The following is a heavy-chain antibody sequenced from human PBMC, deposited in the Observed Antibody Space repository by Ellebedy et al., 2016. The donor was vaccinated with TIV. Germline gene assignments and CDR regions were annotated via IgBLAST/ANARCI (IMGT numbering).Heavy chain of an antibody. CDR3: ARDGYSGAALDI. Sequence: ASVKVSCXASGYTFTGYYMHWVRQAPGQGLEWMGWINPNSGGTNYAQKFQGRVTMTRDTSISTAYMELSRLRSDDTAVYYCARDGYSGAALDIWGRGTTVTVSS. CDR1: GYTFTGYY. J-gene: IGHJ3*02. V-gene: IGHV1-2*02. D-gene: IGHD5-12*01. CDR2: INPNSGGT.